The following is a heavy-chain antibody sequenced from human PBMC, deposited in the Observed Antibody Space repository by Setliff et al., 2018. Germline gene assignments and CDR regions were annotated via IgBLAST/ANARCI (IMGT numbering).Heavy chain of an antibody. J-gene: IGHJ6*02. CDR3: AKGSPAVHYYYYGMDV. CDR2: ISYDGSNK. V-gene: IGHV3-30-3*01. CDR1: GFTFDDYA. D-gene: IGHD3-10*01. Sequence: GGSLRLSCAASGFTFDDYAMHWVRQAPGKGLEWVAVISYDGSNKYYADSVQGRFTISRDNSKNTLYLQMNSLRAEDTAVYYCAKGSPAVHYYYYGMDVWGQGTTVTVSS.